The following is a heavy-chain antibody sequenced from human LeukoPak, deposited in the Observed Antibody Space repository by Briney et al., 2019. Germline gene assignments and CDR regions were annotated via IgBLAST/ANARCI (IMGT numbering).Heavy chain of an antibody. CDR3: ARGYGRFLEWLSSYYFDY. CDR2: MNPNSGNT. V-gene: IGHV1-8*01. J-gene: IGHJ4*02. D-gene: IGHD3-3*01. CDR1: GYTFTSYD. Sequence: ASVKVSYKASGYTFTSYDINWVRQATGQGLEWMGWMNPNSGNTGYAQKFQGRVTMTRNTSISTAYMELSSLRSEDTAVYYCARGYGRFLEWLSSYYFDYWGQGTLVTVSS.